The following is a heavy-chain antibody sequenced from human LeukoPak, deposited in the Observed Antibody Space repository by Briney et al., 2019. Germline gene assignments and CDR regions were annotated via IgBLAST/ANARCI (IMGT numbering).Heavy chain of an antibody. Sequence: SETRSLTCTSSGNSIGSFFWSCIRQPPGKGLEWIGSMHYSGDSKYNPSLRSRVSLSIDTSKQQFSLRLSSVTAADTAVYYCARDLELERNRWNYFESWGQGALVTVSS. CDR2: MHYSGDS. D-gene: IGHD1-1*01. J-gene: IGHJ4*02. CDR1: GNSIGSFF. CDR3: ARDLELERNRWNYFES. V-gene: IGHV4-59*01.